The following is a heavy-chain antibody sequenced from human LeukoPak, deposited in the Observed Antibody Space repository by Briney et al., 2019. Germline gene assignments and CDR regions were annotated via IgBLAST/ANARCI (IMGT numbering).Heavy chain of an antibody. J-gene: IGHJ4*02. CDR1: GFTFSSYG. V-gene: IGHV3-30*02. D-gene: IGHD6-19*01. Sequence: GSLRLSCAASGFTFSSYGMHWVRQAPGKGLEWVAVIWYDGSNKYYADSVKGRFTISRDNSKNTLYLQMNSLRAEDTAVYYCAAGYSSGWRPLNYWGQGTLVTVSS. CDR2: IWYDGSNK. CDR3: AAGYSSGWRPLNY.